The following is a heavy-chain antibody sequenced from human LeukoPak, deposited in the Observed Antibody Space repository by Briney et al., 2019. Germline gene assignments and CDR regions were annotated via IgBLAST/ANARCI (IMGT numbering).Heavy chain of an antibody. Sequence: KSGGSLRLSCAASGFTFSSYIMNWVRQPPGKGLEWVSYISSSSSYIYYADSVKGRFTISRDNAKNSLYLQMNSLRAEDTAVYYCASLSSPFDYWGQGTLVTVSS. CDR1: GFTFSSYI. J-gene: IGHJ4*02. V-gene: IGHV3-21*01. CDR2: ISSSSSYI. D-gene: IGHD6-13*01. CDR3: ASLSSPFDY.